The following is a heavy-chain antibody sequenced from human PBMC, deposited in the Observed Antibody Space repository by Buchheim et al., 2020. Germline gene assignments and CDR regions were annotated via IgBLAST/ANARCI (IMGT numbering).Heavy chain of an antibody. V-gene: IGHV3-30*04. CDR2: ISYDGSNK. D-gene: IGHD3-22*01. CDR3: ARDSGYYDSSGYDE. CDR1: GFTFSSYA. J-gene: IGHJ4*02. Sequence: QVQLVESGGGVVQPGRSLRLSCAASGFTFSSYAMHWVRQAPGKGLEWVAVISYDGSNKYYADSVKGRFTISRDNSKNTLYLKMNSLRAEDTAVYYCARDSGYYDSSGYDEWGQGTL.